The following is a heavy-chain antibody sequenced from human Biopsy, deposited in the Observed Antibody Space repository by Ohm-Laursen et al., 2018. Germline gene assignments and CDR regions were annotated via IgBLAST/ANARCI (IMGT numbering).Heavy chain of an antibody. J-gene: IGHJ4*02. Sequence: SLRLSCTASGFAFSSSSMMWVRQSPGRGLEWVSVLDRRGDNIHYSDSVRGRFTISRDNSRNTLYLQMNSLRVEDTALYYCAKYQQVAENLAYWGQRILVTVSS. V-gene: IGHV3-23*01. D-gene: IGHD2-15*01. CDR1: GFAFSSSS. CDR2: LDRRGDNI. CDR3: AKYQQVAENLAY.